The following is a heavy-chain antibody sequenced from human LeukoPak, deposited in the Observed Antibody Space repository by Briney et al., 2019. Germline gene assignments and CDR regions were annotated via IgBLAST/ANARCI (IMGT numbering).Heavy chain of an antibody. Sequence: VKVSCKASGYTFTDYYIHWVRQAPGQGLEWMGWINPNSGVTNYAQKFQGRVTMTRDTSITTAYMELSRLRSDDTAVYYCARDNREVRGGDCFDVWGKGTTVTVSS. V-gene: IGHV1-2*02. J-gene: IGHJ6*04. D-gene: IGHD2-21*02. CDR3: ARDNREVRGGDCFDV. CDR1: GYTFTDYY. CDR2: INPNSGVT.